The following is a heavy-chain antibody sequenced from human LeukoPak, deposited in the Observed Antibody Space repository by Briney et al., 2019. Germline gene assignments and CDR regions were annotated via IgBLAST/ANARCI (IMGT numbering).Heavy chain of an antibody. CDR2: ITGSGENT. V-gene: IGHV3-23*01. CDR1: GFTFSLYA. Sequence: GGSLRLSCAASGFTFSLYAMTWVRQAPGKGLEWVSTITGSGENTFSAESVKGRFTISRDNSENTLYLQMNSLRAEDAAVYYCAKGRTYHYFMDVWGQGTTVTVS. CDR3: AKGRTYHYFMDV. J-gene: IGHJ6*03.